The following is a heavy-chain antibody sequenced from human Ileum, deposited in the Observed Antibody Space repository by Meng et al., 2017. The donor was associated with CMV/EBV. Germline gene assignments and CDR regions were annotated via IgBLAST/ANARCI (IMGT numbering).Heavy chain of an antibody. D-gene: IGHD2-2*01. Sequence: GYYWSWIRQPPGKGLEWIGEINHSGSTNYNPSLKSRVTISVDTSKNQFSLKLSSVTAADTAVYYCARGVRGYCSSTSCYLMGAWFDPWGQGTLVTVSS. J-gene: IGHJ5*02. CDR1: GYY. V-gene: IGHV4-34*01. CDR3: ARGVRGYCSSTSCYLMGAWFDP. CDR2: INHSGST.